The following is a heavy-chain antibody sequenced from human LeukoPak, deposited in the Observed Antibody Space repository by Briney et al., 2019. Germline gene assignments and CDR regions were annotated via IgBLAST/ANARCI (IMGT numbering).Heavy chain of an antibody. V-gene: IGHV4-38-2*02. CDR1: GYSISSGYY. CDR2: TYHSGST. CDR3: ARDYIMFDYYYMDV. Sequence: SETLSLTCTVSGYSISSGYYWGWIRQPPGKGLEWIATTYHSGSTYYNPSLKSRVAISVDTSKNQFSLRLRSVTAADTAVYYCARDYIMFDYYYMDVWGRGTTVTVSS. D-gene: IGHD2-8*01. J-gene: IGHJ6*03.